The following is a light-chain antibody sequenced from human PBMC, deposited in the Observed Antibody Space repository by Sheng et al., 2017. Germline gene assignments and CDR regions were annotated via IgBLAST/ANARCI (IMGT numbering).Light chain of an antibody. CDR3: QVWDVTTYV. CDR2: QDT. J-gene: IGLJ1*01. V-gene: IGLV3-1*01. Sequence: SYDLTQSPSVSVSAGQTANIICSGHRLSDKYVSWYQQRPGQSPVLVIYQDTKRPSGVPERFSGSNSGNTATLTITGTQAMDEADYYCQVWDVTTYVFGSGTAVAVL. CDR1: RLSDKY.